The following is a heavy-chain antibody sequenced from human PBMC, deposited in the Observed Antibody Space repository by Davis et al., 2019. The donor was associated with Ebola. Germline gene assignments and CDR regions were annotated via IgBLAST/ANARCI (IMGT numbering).Heavy chain of an antibody. CDR1: GGTFSSYA. J-gene: IGHJ6*02. CDR3: ARDDDFWSGYYTYYYYGMDV. V-gene: IGHV1-69*05. D-gene: IGHD3-3*01. CDR2: IIPIFGTA. Sequence: SVKVSCKASGGTFSSYAISWVRQAPGQGLEWMGGIIPIFGTANYAQKFQGRVTMTTDTSTSTAYMELRSLRSDDTAVYYCARDDDFWSGYYTYYYYGMDVWGQGTTVTVSS.